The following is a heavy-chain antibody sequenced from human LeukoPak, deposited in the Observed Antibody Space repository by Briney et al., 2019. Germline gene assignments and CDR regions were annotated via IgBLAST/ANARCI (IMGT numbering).Heavy chain of an antibody. V-gene: IGHV3-48*03. J-gene: IGHJ4*02. CDR1: GLTFSSHE. D-gene: IGHD3-3*01. CDR3: ASSFLILDY. Sequence: PGGSLRLSCAASGLTFSSHEINWVRQAPGKGLEWVSYISSSGTTIYYADSVKGRFTISRDNAKNSVYLQMNSLRAEDMAVYYCASSFLILDYWGQGTLVIVSS. CDR2: ISSSGTTI.